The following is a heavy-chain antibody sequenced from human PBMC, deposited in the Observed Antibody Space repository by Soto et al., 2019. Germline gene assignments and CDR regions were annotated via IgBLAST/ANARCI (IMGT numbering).Heavy chain of an antibody. CDR1: GFTFTSSA. Sequence: SVKVSCTDSGFTFTSSAVQWVRQARGQRLEWIGWIVVGSGNTNYAQKFQERVTITRDMSTSTAYMELSSLRSEDTAVYYCAAGSDHTIFGVVTQNYYYYGMDVWGQGPTVTVSS. CDR3: AAGSDHTIFGVVTQNYYYYGMDV. D-gene: IGHD3-3*01. V-gene: IGHV1-58*01. J-gene: IGHJ6*02. CDR2: IVVGSGNT.